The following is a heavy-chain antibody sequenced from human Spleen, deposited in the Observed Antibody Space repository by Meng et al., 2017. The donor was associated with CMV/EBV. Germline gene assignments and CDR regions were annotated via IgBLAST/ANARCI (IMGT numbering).Heavy chain of an antibody. D-gene: IGHD3-9*01. CDR2: LKPNGGGT. CDR1: GYTFTGSY. J-gene: IGHJ6*02. Sequence: ASVKVSCKAYGYTFTGSYLHWVRQAPGQGLQWMGWLKPNGGGTDYAQKFQGRVTMTRDTSDDTAYMELSGLRSDDTAVYYCAREMGERGRYVDWLRHNGMDVWGQGTTVTVSS. CDR3: AREMGERGRYVDWLRHNGMDV. V-gene: IGHV1-2*02.